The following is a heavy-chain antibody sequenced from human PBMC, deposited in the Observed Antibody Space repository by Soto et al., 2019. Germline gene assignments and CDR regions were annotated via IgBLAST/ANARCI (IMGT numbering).Heavy chain of an antibody. V-gene: IGHV3-7*01. CDR3: ARLGSSWDQAFDY. CDR2: IKQDGSEK. CDR1: GFTFSSYW. J-gene: IGHJ4*02. D-gene: IGHD6-13*01. Sequence: GGSLRLSCAASGFTFSSYWMSWVRQAPGKGLEWVANIKQDGSEKYYVDSVKGRFTISRDNAKNSLYLQMNSLRAEDTAVYYCARLGSSWDQAFDYWGQGTQVTVSS.